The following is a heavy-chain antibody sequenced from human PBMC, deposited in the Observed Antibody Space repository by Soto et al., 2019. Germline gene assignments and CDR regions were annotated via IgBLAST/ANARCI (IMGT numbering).Heavy chain of an antibody. CDR1: GFTFGPWW. Sequence: EVQLVESGGALVQPGGSLRLSCAVSGFTFGPWWMHWVRQVPGKGLVWVSRMNGDGTYITYGDFAKGRFTISRDNAKNTLFLQMNSLRAEYTAVYYCVRENYFGLDRWGQGTLVTVSS. D-gene: IGHD1-7*01. CDR3: VRENYFGLDR. J-gene: IGHJ5*02. V-gene: IGHV3-74*01. CDR2: MNGDGTYI.